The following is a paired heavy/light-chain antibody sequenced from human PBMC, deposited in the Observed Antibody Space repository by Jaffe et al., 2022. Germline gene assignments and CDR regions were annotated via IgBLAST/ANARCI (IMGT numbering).Light chain of an antibody. J-gene: IGKJ4*01. CDR1: QSLVHSDGNTY. CDR3: MQGTHWPPLT. Sequence: DVVMTQSPLSLPVTLGQPASISCRSSQSLVHSDGNTYLNWFQQRPGQSPRRLIYKVSNRDSGVPDRFSGSGSGTDFTLKISRVEAEDVGVYYCMQGTHWPPLTFGGGTKVEIK. CDR2: KVS. V-gene: IGKV2-30*02.
Heavy chain of an antibody. J-gene: IGHJ4*02. CDR3: AIHEGLRAAAGLDY. D-gene: IGHD6-13*01. V-gene: IGHV3-23*01. Sequence: EVQLLESGGGLVQPGGSLRLSCAASGFTFSSYAMSWVRQAPGKGLEWVSAISNTGGRTYYADSVKGRFTISRDNSKNTLYLQMNSLRAEDTAVYYCAIHEGLRAAAGLDYWGQGTLVTVSS. CDR2: ISNTGGRT. CDR1: GFTFSSYA.